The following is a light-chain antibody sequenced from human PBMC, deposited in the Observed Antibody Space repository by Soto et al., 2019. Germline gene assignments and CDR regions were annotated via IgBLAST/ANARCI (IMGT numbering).Light chain of an antibody. J-gene: IGKJ2*01. CDR2: AAS. CDR1: QTISTY. Sequence: DIQMTQSPSSLSASVGDRVTITCRASQTISTYLNWYQQNPGKAPKLLIYAASNLQNGVPSGFSGSGSGTDFTLTISSLQPEDFATYYCQKSSSIPYTFGQGTKLEIK. CDR3: QKSSSIPYT. V-gene: IGKV1-39*01.